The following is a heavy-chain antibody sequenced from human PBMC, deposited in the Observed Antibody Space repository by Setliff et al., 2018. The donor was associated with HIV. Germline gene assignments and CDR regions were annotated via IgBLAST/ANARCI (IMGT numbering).Heavy chain of an antibody. Sequence: GSLRLSCAASGYTFSSYWMAWVRQCPGKGLEWVSSLSGSGGSTYYADSVKGRFAISRDNSKNTLYLQMNSLRAEDTAVYYCAKTPLYWGQGTLVTVSS. CDR3: AKTPLY. CDR1: GYTFSSYW. CDR2: LSGSGGST. V-gene: IGHV3-23*01. J-gene: IGHJ4*02.